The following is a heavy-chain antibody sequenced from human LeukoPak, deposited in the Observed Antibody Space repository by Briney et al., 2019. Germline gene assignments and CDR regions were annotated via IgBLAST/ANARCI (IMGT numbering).Heavy chain of an antibody. CDR1: GGSISSSSYY. D-gene: IGHD3-3*01. V-gene: IGHV4-39*01. CDR2: IYYSGST. CDR3: ARHESAWRGAFDI. J-gene: IGHJ3*02. Sequence: SETLSLTCTVSGGSISSSSYYWGWIRQPPGKGLEWIGSIYYSGSTDSNPSLKSRVTISVDTSKNQFSLRLTSVTASDTAIYYCARHESAWRGAFDIWGQGTMVTVSS.